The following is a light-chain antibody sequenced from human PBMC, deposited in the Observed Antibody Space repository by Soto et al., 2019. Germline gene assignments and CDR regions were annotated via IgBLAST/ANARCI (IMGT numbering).Light chain of an antibody. CDR3: QQSYTSPPWT. V-gene: IGKV1-5*03. CDR2: KAS. CDR1: QTISSW. Sequence: DIQMTQSPSTLSGSVGDRVTITCRASQTISSWLAWYQQKPGKAPKLLIYKASTLKSGVPSRFSGSGSGTEFTLTISSLQPDDFATYFCQQSYTSPPWTFGQGTKVEVK. J-gene: IGKJ1*01.